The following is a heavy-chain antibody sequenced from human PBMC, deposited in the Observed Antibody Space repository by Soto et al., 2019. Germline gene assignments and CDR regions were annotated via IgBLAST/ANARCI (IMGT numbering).Heavy chain of an antibody. CDR3: AWQLAPIYYYGMDV. Sequence: GGSLRLSCAAPGFTFSSYEMNWVRQAPGKGLEWVSYISSSGSTIYYADSVKGRFTISRDNAKNSLYLQMNSLRAEDTAVYYCAWQLAPIYYYGMDVWGQGTTVTV. CDR2: ISSSGSTI. V-gene: IGHV3-48*03. CDR1: GFTFSSYE. J-gene: IGHJ6*02. D-gene: IGHD6-6*01.